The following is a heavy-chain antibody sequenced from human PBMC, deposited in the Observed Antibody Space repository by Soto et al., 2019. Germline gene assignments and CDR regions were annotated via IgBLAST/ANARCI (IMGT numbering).Heavy chain of an antibody. V-gene: IGHV1-69*06. CDR3: ARGVVVAATPSSYYYYGMDV. CDR2: IIPIFGTA. CDR1: GGTFSSYA. D-gene: IGHD2-15*01. Sequence: QVQLVQSGAEVKKPGSSVKVSCKASGGTFSSYAISWVRQAPGQGLEWMGGIIPIFGTANYAQKFQGRVTITADKSTSTAYMELSSLRSEDTAVYYCARGVVVAATPSSYYYYGMDVWGQGTTVTVSS. J-gene: IGHJ6*02.